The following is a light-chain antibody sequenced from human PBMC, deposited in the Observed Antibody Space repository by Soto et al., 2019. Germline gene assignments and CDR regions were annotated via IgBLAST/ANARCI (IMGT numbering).Light chain of an antibody. Sequence: EIVLSLSPATLSVSPWETATLSCRASQSVSSNLAWYQQKPGQAPRLLIYGASTRATGIPARFSGSGSGTEFTLTISSLQSEDFAVYYCQQYNNWPITFGQGTRLEIK. J-gene: IGKJ5*01. CDR3: QQYNNWPIT. CDR2: GAS. V-gene: IGKV3-15*01. CDR1: QSVSSN.